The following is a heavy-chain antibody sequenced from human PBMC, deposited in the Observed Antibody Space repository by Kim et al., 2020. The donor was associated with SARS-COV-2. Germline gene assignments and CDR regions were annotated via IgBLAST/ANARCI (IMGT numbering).Heavy chain of an antibody. V-gene: IGHV4-59*01. CDR2: IYYSGST. CDR3: ARVSPLTIFGVGRAFDI. CDR1: GGSISSYY. J-gene: IGHJ3*02. D-gene: IGHD3-3*01. Sequence: SETLSLTCTVSGGSISSYYWSWIRQPPGKGLEWIGYIYYSGSTNYNPSLKSRVTISVDTSKNQFSLKLSSVTAADTAVYYCARVSPLTIFGVGRAFDIWG.